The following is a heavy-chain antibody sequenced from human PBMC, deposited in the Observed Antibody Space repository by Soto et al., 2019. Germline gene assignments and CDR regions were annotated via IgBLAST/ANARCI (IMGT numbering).Heavy chain of an antibody. Sequence: PGESLKISCQGSGYSFTSYWSGWVRQMPGKGLAWMGIIYPGDSDTRYSPYFQGQVTISADKSISTAYLQWSSLKASDTAMYYCARKYGSYNNWFDPWGQGTLVTVSS. CDR1: GYSFTSYW. J-gene: IGHJ5*02. V-gene: IGHV5-51*01. CDR2: IYPGDSDT. D-gene: IGHD2-2*01. CDR3: ARKYGSYNNWFDP.